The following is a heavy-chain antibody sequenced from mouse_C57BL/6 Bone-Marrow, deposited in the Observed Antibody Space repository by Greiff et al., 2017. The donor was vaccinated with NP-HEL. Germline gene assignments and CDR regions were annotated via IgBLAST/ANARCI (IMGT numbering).Heavy chain of an antibody. J-gene: IGHJ3*01. CDR1: GFTFSDYG. Sequence: EVKLMESGGGLVKPGGSLKLSCAASGFTFSDYGMHWVRQAPEKGLEWVAYISSGSSTIYYADTVKGRFTISRDNAKNTLFLQMTSLRSEDTAMYYCAIGWFAYWGQGTLVTVSA. D-gene: IGHD3-3*01. CDR3: AIGWFAY. CDR2: ISSGSSTI. V-gene: IGHV5-17*01.